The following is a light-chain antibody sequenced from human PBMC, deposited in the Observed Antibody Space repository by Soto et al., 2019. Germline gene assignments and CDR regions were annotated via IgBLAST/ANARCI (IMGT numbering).Light chain of an antibody. Sequence: EIVVTQSPATLSMSPGERAPLFCRAHENSYRNFAWYQQKPGQVPRLLIYGASTRATGVPGRFSGSGSGTEFALTINSLQSEDFAVYYCQQYQKWPITFGQGTRLEI. CDR1: ENSYRN. CDR2: GAS. CDR3: QQYQKWPIT. V-gene: IGKV3-15*01. J-gene: IGKJ5*01.